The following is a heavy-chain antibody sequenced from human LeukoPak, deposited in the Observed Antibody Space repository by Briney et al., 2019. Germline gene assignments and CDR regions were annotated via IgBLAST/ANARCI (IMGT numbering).Heavy chain of an antibody. D-gene: IGHD6-13*01. CDR3: ARDEGFSSSRTTKRRGRCDY. J-gene: IGHJ4*02. CDR2: ISAYNGNT. CDR1: GDTFTSYG. Sequence: SLRLSCEASGDTFTSYGISWGRQAPRQGREWGGWISAYNGNTNYAQKLQDRVTLTTDTSTSTAYTELRSLRSDDTAVYYCARDEGFSSSRTTKRRGRCDYWGQGTPVTVSS. V-gene: IGHV1-18*01.